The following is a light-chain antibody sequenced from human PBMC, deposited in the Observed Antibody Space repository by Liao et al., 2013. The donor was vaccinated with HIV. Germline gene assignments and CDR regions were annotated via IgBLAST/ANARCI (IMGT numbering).Light chain of an antibody. Sequence: SYELTQPPSLSVSPGQTASITCSGDKLGDKYACWYQQKPGQSPVLVIYQDTKRPSGIPERFSGSYSGNTATLTITGTQTMDESDYFCQAWDSGAEVLFGGGTKLTVL. CDR2: QDT. CDR3: QAWDSGAEVL. CDR1: KLGDKY. V-gene: IGLV3-1*01. J-gene: IGLJ2*01.